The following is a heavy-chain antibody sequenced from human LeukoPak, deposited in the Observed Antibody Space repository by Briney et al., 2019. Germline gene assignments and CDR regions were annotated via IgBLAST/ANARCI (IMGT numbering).Heavy chain of an antibody. D-gene: IGHD4-17*01. V-gene: IGHV4-39*01. J-gene: IGHJ3*02. CDR3: ARHRTVTSRGNAFDI. Sequence: SETLSLTCTVSGGSISSSSYYWGWIRQPPGKGLEWIGSIYYSGSTYYNPSLRSRVTISVDTSKNQFSLKLSSVTAADTAVYYCARHRTVTSRGNAFDIWGQGTMVTVSS. CDR1: GGSISSSSYY. CDR2: IYYSGST.